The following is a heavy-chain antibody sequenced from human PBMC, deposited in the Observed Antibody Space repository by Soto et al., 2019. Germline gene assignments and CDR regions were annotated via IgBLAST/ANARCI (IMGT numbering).Heavy chain of an antibody. CDR2: VYYTGTT. Sequence: QVQLQESGPGLVKPSETLSLTCSVSDSPISSFYWACFRQPPGQGLEWVGYVYYTGTTTYNPSLKSRVTISLDTSKCQFSVNLGSVTAADTAVYYCARLGGHYQSFDRWGQGTLVTVSS. CDR3: ARLGGHYQSFDR. D-gene: IGHD3-22*01. J-gene: IGHJ4*01. V-gene: IGHV4-59*08. CDR1: DSPISSFY.